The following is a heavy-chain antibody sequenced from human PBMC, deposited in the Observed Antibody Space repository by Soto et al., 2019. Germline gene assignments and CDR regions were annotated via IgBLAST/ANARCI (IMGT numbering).Heavy chain of an antibody. CDR3: ATPHILAVPAATGNSFDY. J-gene: IGHJ4*02. CDR2: ISGSGGST. V-gene: IGHV3-23*01. Sequence: GGSLRLSCAASGFTFSSYAMSWVRQAPGKGLEWVSAISGSGGSTYYADSVKGRFTISRDNSKNTLYLQMNSLRAEDTAVYYCATPHILAVPAATGNSFDYWGQGTLVTVSS. D-gene: IGHD2-2*01. CDR1: GFTFSSYA.